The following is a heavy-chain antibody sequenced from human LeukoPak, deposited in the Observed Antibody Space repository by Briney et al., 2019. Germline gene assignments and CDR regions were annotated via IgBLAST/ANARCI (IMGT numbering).Heavy chain of an antibody. CDR1: GYTLTELS. Sequence: EASVKVSCKVSGYTLTELSMHWVRQAPGKGLEWMGGFDPEDGETIYAQKFQGRVTVTEDTSTDTAYMELSSLRSEDTAVYYCATPGQLVHGLDYWGQGTLVTVSS. V-gene: IGHV1-24*01. CDR3: ATPGQLVHGLDY. J-gene: IGHJ4*02. D-gene: IGHD6-13*01. CDR2: FDPEDGET.